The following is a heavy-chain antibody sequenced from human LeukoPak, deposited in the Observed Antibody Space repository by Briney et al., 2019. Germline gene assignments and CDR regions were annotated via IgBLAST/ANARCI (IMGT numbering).Heavy chain of an antibody. V-gene: IGHV4-4*07. Sequence: PSETLCLTCTVSGISVTSDYCTWIRQPAGQELGCFGRIFGSGSSHYSPSLKDRVTMSVDTSNHQIFLTLRSVTAADTAVYFCARDTPHPRGNFFESWGQGTLVTVSS. CDR1: GISVTSDY. CDR3: ARDTPHPRGNFFES. J-gene: IGHJ4*02. CDR2: IFGSGSS.